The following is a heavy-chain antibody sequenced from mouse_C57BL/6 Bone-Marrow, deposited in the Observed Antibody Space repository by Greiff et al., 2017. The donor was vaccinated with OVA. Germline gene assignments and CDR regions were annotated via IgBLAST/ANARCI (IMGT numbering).Heavy chain of an antibody. CDR3: ARGWFGAMDY. D-gene: IGHD1-1*02. Sequence: EVQGVESGGGLVQPGGSLKLSCAASGFTFSDYYMYWVRQTPEKRLEWVAYISNGGGSTYYPDTVKGRFTISRDNAKNTLYLQMSRLKSEDTAMYYCARGWFGAMDYWGQGTSVTVSS. V-gene: IGHV5-12*01. J-gene: IGHJ4*01. CDR2: ISNGGGST. CDR1: GFTFSDYY.